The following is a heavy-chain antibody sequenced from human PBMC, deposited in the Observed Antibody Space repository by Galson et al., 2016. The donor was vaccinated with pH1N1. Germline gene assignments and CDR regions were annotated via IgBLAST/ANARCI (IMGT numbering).Heavy chain of an antibody. D-gene: IGHD2-21*02. CDR3: ARRTRCLGDCGEGFDP. CDR1: GDSIYTNRYY. V-gene: IGHV4-39*01. Sequence: LSLTCTVSGDSIYTNRYYWDWIRQPPGKGLEWIAGIYYDGRNQYNPSLKSRLAISGDTSKNQFSLNLSFVTAADTAVYYCARRTRCLGDCGEGFDPWGQGILVTVSS. CDR2: IYYDGRN. J-gene: IGHJ5*02.